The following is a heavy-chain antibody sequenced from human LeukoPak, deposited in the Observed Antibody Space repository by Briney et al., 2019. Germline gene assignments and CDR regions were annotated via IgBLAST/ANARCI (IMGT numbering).Heavy chain of an antibody. J-gene: IGHJ4*02. CDR3: ARDSGSSGWDPTSFFDY. D-gene: IGHD6-19*01. CDR2: ISPNSGGA. Sequence: GSVNVSCKTSVYTFTGHHIHWVRQAPGQGLEWMGWISPNSGGANYAQKFQGRVTMTRVTTISTAYMELTRLRSDDTAVYYCARDSGSSGWDPTSFFDYWGQGTLVTVSS. CDR1: VYTFTGHH. V-gene: IGHV1-2*02.